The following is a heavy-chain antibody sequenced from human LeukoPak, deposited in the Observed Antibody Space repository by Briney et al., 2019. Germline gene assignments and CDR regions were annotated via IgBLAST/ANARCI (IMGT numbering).Heavy chain of an antibody. Sequence: SETLSLTCTVSGGSISSGSYYWSWIRQPAGKGLEWIGRIYTSGSTNYNPSLKSRVTISVDTSKNQFSLKLSSVTAADTAVYYCARVGIVVVPAAGLYYYYYYMDVWGKGTTVTVSS. D-gene: IGHD2-2*01. CDR2: IYTSGST. V-gene: IGHV4-61*02. J-gene: IGHJ6*03. CDR3: ARVGIVVVPAAGLYYYYYYMDV. CDR1: GGSISSGSYY.